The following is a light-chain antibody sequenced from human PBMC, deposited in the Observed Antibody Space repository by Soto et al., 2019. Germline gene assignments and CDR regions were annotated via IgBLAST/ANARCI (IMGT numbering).Light chain of an antibody. CDR2: KAS. J-gene: IGKJ1*01. Sequence: DIPMTQSPSTLSGSVGEIVTINCRASQTISSWLAWYQQKPGKAPKLLIYKASTLKSGVPSRFSGSGSGTEFTLTISSLQPDDVATYYCQHYNSYSEALGQGTKVDIK. V-gene: IGKV1-5*03. CDR1: QTISSW. CDR3: QHYNSYSEA.